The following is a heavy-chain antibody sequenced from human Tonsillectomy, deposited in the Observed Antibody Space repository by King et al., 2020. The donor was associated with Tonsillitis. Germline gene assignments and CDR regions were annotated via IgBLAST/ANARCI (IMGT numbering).Heavy chain of an antibody. Sequence: VQLVESGGVVAQPGGSLRLSCAASGFTFDDYAMHWVRQAPGKGLEWVAVISCDGSSTYYADSVKGRFTVSRDNSKNSLYLQMNRLRAEDTALYYCAKDGGKDFYNSGGMDVWGQGATVTVSS. V-gene: IGHV3-43D*03. CDR1: GFTFDDYA. CDR3: AKDGGKDFYNSGGMDV. J-gene: IGHJ6*02. CDR2: ISCDGSST. D-gene: IGHD4-23*01.